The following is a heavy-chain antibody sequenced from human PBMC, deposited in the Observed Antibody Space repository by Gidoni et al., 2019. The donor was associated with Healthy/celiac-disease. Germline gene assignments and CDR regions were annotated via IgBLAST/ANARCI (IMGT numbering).Heavy chain of an antibody. J-gene: IGHJ4*02. CDR3: TREVYYGSGSLIDY. D-gene: IGHD3-10*01. CDR2: IRSKAYGGTT. CDR1: GLTCGDYA. V-gene: IGHV3-49*04. Sequence: EVQLVESGGGLVQPGRSLRLSCTASGLTCGDYAMSWVRQAPGKGLEWVGFIRSKAYGGTTEYAASVKGRLTISRDDSKSIAYLQMNSLKTEDTAVYYCTREVYYGSGSLIDYWGQGTLVTVSS.